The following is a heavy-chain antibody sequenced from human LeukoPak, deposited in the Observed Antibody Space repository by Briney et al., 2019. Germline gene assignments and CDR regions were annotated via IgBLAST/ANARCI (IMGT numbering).Heavy chain of an antibody. J-gene: IGHJ4*02. CDR1: GFTFSSYW. D-gene: IGHD3-16*01. V-gene: IGHV3-7*01. CDR3: ARGLAEFDY. Sequence: GGSLRLSCVASGFTFSSYWMSWVRQAPGKGLEWVANIKQDGSEKYYVDSVKGRFTISRDNAKNSLYLQMNSLRAEDTAVYYCARGLAEFDYWGQGTLVTVSS. CDR2: IKQDGSEK.